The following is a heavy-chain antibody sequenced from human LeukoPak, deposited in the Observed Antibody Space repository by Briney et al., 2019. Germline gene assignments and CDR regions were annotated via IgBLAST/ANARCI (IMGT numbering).Heavy chain of an antibody. CDR3: ARSGGYNFPRPFDY. D-gene: IGHD5-24*01. J-gene: IGHJ4*02. Sequence: SETLSLTCTVSGGSINTYYWSWIRQPPGKGLEWIGNIYYSGTTNYNPSLESRVTISVDTSKNQFSLKLSSVTAADTAVYYCARSGGYNFPRPFDYWGQGTLVTVSS. V-gene: IGHV4-59*01. CDR2: IYYSGTT. CDR1: GGSINTYY.